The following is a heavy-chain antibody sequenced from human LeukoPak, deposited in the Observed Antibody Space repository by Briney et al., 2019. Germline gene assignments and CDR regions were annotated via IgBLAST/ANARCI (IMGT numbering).Heavy chain of an antibody. CDR2: IWYDGSNK. CDR3: ARARNNYDRSGFSALDY. D-gene: IGHD3-22*01. CDR1: GVAFDSHG. J-gene: IGHJ4*02. V-gene: IGHV3-33*01. Sequence: GGSLRLSCAASGVAFDSHGMHWVRQAPRKGLEWVAVIWYDGSNKDYADSVKGRFTISRDNSKNTLYLQMNSLRAEDTAVYYCARARNNYDRSGFSALDYWGEGTLVTVSS.